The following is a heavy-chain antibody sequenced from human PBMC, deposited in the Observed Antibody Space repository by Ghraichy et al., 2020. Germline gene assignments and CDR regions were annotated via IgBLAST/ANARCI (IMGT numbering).Heavy chain of an antibody. CDR1: GFTFSNYA. J-gene: IGHJ4*02. V-gene: IGHV3-23*01. CDR2: SSGSGDNT. D-gene: IGHD5/OR15-5a*01. Sequence: GGSLRLSCAASGFTFSNYAMSWVRQAPGKGLEWVSASSGSGDNTNYADSVKGRFTISRDNPKNTLYLQMNSLRAEDTAVYYCAKDLEVSGAYYFDYWGQGTLVTVSS. CDR3: AKDLEVSGAYYFDY.